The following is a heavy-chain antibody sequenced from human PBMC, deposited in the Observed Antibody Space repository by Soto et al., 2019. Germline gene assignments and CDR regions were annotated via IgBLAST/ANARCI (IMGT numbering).Heavy chain of an antibody. CDR3: ARSYTAMADY. J-gene: IGHJ4*02. CDR1: GFTFSSYS. CDR2: ISSSSSTI. D-gene: IGHD5-18*01. Sequence: GGSLRLSCAASGFTFSSYSMNWVRQAPGKGLEWVSYISSSSSTIYYADSVKGRFTISRDNAKNSLYLQMNSLRAEDTAVYYCARSYTAMADYWGQGTLVTVSS. V-gene: IGHV3-48*01.